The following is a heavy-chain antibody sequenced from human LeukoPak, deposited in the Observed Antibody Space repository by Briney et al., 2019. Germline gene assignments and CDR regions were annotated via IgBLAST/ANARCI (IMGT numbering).Heavy chain of an antibody. Sequence: GGSLRLSCAASGFSFSNYWMHWVRQVPGQGLVWVSRVDNDGSGTTYADSVKGRFTISRDNAKNTVYLQMNSLRAEDTAVYYCARSQRGYSYGVHWGQGTPVTVSS. CDR3: ARSQRGYSYGVH. D-gene: IGHD5-18*01. J-gene: IGHJ4*02. CDR2: VDNDGSGT. CDR1: GFSFSNYW. V-gene: IGHV3-74*01.